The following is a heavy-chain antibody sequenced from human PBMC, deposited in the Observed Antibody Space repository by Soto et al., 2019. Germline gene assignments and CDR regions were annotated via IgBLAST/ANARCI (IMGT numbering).Heavy chain of an antibody. CDR2: INAGNGNT. J-gene: IGHJ4*02. CDR3: ARDRGVGATED. Sequence: ASVKVSCKASGYTFTSYAMHWVRQAPGQRLEWMGWINAGNGNTKYSQKFQGRVTITRDTSASTAYMELSSLRSEDTAAYYCARDRGVGATEDWGQGTLVTVSS. D-gene: IGHD1-26*01. CDR1: GYTFTSYA. V-gene: IGHV1-3*01.